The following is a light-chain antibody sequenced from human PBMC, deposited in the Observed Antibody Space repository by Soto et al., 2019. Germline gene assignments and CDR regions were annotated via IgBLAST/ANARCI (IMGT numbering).Light chain of an antibody. CDR2: AVT. V-gene: IGLV2-14*01. Sequence: QSVLTQPASVSGSPGQSITISCTGTSSDVGGYNYVSWYQQHPGKAPQLMIYAVTDRPSGVSSRFSGSKSANTASLTISGLQAEDEDDYYCSSYTSSSTLFGTGTKVTVL. CDR1: SSDVGGYNY. CDR3: SSYTSSSTL. J-gene: IGLJ1*01.